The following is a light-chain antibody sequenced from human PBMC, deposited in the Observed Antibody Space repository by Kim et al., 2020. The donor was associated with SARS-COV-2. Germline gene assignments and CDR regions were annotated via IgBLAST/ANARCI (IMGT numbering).Light chain of an antibody. CDR3: SSCTSSSTYV. CDR1: SRDVDAYNY. V-gene: IGLV2-14*03. Sequence: QSITHYCNETSRDVDAYNYVSWNQQHPGQAHEHMIFDVIKRPSGCSDRFSGSKAGNTASLTISGLQAEDEADYYCSSCTSSSTYVFVRGTKVTFL. CDR2: DVI. J-gene: IGLJ1*01.